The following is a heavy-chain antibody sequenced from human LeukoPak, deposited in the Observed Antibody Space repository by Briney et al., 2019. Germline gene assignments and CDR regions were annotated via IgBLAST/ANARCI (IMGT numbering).Heavy chain of an antibody. D-gene: IGHD3-22*01. CDR3: ARDSYESSGRPSQY. Sequence: SETLSLTCTVSGGSISRSSYYWGWIRQPPGKGLEWIGSIYYSGTTYYNSSLKSRVTISVDTSKNQFSLKLSSVTAADTAIYYCARDSYESSGRPSQYWGQGTLVTVSS. V-gene: IGHV4-39*02. CDR1: GGSISRSSYY. CDR2: IYYSGTT. J-gene: IGHJ4*02.